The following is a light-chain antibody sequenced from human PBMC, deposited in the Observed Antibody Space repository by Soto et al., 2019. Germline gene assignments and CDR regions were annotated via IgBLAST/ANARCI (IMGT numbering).Light chain of an antibody. J-gene: IGKJ1*01. V-gene: IGKV1-5*03. CDR1: QSISTW. CDR3: QQYNSYPWT. Sequence: DIQMTQSPSTLSASVGDRVTITCRARQSISTWLAWYQQKPGKAPILLIYKASNLESGVPSRFSGSGSGTEFTLTISSLQPDDFAAYYCQQYNSYPWTFGQGTKVEIK. CDR2: KAS.